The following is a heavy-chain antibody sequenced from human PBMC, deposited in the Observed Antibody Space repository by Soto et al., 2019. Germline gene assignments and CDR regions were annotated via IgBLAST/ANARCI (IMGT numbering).Heavy chain of an antibody. V-gene: IGHV3-21*01. CDR3: GLSRKYCSSTSCYTRYYYYGMDV. J-gene: IGHJ6*02. Sequence: PGGSLRLSCAASGFTFSSYSMNWVRQAPGKGLEWVSSISSSSSYIYYADSVKGRFTISRDNAKNSLYLQMNSLRAEDTAVYYCGLSRKYCSSTSCYTRYYYYGMDVWGQGTTVTVSS. CDR1: GFTFSSYS. D-gene: IGHD2-2*02. CDR2: ISSSSSYI.